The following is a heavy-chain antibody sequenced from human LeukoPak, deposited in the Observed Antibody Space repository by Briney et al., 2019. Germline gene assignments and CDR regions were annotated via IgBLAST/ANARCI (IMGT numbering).Heavy chain of an antibody. V-gene: IGHV4-39*07. CDR3: ARDIYRDCSGGSCYKYYFDY. CDR2: IYYSGST. Sequence: PSETLSLTCTVSGGSISSSSYYWGWIRQPPGKGLEWIGSIYYSGSTYYNPSLKSRVTISVDTSKNQFSLKLSSVTAADTAVYYCARDIYRDCSGGSCYKYYFDYWGQGTLVTVSS. D-gene: IGHD2-15*01. CDR1: GGSISSSSYY. J-gene: IGHJ4*02.